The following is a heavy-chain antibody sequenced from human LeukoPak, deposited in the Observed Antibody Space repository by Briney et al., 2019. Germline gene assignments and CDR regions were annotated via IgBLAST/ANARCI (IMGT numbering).Heavy chain of an antibody. V-gene: IGHV4-39*07. CDR2: IYHRGRT. CDR3: ARSLTYYDFWSGHGT. J-gene: IGHJ5*02. CDR1: GDSISSNSDY. Sequence: SSETLSLTCSVSGDSISSNSDYWGWIRQPPGKGLEWIGNIYHRGRTNYNPSLKSRVTISVDTSKNQFSLKLSSVTAADTAVYYCARSLTYYDFWSGHGTWGQGTLVTVSS. D-gene: IGHD3-3*01.